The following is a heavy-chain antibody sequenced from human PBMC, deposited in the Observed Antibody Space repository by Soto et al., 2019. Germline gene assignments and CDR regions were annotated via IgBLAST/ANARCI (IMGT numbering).Heavy chain of an antibody. J-gene: IGHJ3*02. V-gene: IGHV3-48*03. CDR3: ANGAAAGTEFGAFDI. CDR2: ISSSGSTI. D-gene: IGHD6-13*01. CDR1: GFTFSSYE. Sequence: GGSLRLSCAASGFTFSSYEMNWVRQAPGKGLEWVSYISSSGSTIYYADSVKGRFTISRDNAKNSLYLQLNSLRAEDTAVYYCANGAAAGTEFGAFDIWGQGTMVTVSS.